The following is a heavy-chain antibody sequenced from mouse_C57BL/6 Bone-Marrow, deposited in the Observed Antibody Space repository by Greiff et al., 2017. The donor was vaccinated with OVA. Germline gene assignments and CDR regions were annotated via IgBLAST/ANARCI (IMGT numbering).Heavy chain of an antibody. CDR2: INPGSGGT. V-gene: IGHV1-54*01. Sequence: QVQLKESGAELVRPGTSVKVSCKASGYAFTNYLIEWVKQRPGQGLEWIGVINPGSGGTNYNEKFKGKATLTADKSSSTAYMQLSSLTSEDSAVYFCARRGYYYYGSSYDYFDYWGQGTTLTVSS. CDR3: ARRGYYYYGSSYDYFDY. CDR1: GYAFTNYL. J-gene: IGHJ2*01. D-gene: IGHD1-1*01.